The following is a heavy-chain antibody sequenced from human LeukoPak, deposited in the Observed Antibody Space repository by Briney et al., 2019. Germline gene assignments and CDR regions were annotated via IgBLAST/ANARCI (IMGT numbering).Heavy chain of an antibody. CDR1: GFTFSSYA. D-gene: IGHD6-19*01. CDR3: AKKGDSGLNSAYYFDS. CDR2: SSGSGGST. Sequence: GGSLRLSCAASGFTFSSYAMSWVRQAPGKGLEWVSGSSGSGGSTYYADSVKGRFTMSRDNSKNTLYLQMNSLRAEDTAVCYCAKKGDSGLNSAYYFDSWGQGTLVIVSS. J-gene: IGHJ4*02. V-gene: IGHV3-23*01.